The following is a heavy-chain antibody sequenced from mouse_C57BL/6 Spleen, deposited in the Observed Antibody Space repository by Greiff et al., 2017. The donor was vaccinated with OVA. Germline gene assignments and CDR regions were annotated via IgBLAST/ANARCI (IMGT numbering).Heavy chain of an antibody. CDR3: AGGLRHAMDY. J-gene: IGHJ4*01. D-gene: IGHD2-4*01. CDR2: IYPSDSET. V-gene: IGHV1-61*01. Sequence: QVQLQQPGAELVRPGSSVKLSCKASGYTFTSYWMDWVKQRPGQGLEWIGNIYPSDSETHYNQKFKDKATLTVDKSSSTAYMQLSSLTSEDSAVYYCAGGLRHAMDYWGQGTSVTVSS. CDR1: GYTFTSYW.